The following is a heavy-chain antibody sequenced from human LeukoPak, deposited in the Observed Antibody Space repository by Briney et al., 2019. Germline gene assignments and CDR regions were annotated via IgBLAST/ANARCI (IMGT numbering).Heavy chain of an antibody. V-gene: IGHV4-34*01. CDR2: INHSGST. J-gene: IGHJ4*02. CDR1: GGSFSGYY. Sequence: SETLSLTCAVYGGSFSGYYWSWIRQPPGKGLEWIGEINHSGSTNYNPSLKSRVTISVDTSKNQFSLKLSSVTAADTAVYYCARDDVDSSGWYYHYWGQGTLVTVSS. CDR3: ARDDVDSSGWYYHY. D-gene: IGHD6-19*01.